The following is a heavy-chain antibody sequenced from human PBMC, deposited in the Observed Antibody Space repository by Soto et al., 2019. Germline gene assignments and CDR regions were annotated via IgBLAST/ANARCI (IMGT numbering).Heavy chain of an antibody. CDR1: GYTFSDHS. D-gene: IGHD2-2*01. V-gene: IGHV1-2*02. J-gene: IGHJ3*01. CDR3: ARPECSVTSCRRANAYDV. CDR2: LNPKSGAT. Sequence: QVLLVQSGAEVKKPGASVKVSCKTSGYTFSDHSLHWVRQAPGRGLEWVGWLNPKSGATIFAQSFQGRVTMSRDTSINTAYMELSSLAFEDTAVYFCARPECSVTSCRRANAYDVWGQGTVVTVST.